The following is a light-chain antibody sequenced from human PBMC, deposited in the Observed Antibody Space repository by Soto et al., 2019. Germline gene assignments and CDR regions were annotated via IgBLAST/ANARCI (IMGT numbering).Light chain of an antibody. Sequence: EIVLTQSPATLSLSPGERATLSCRASQSVSSYFAWYHQKPGQAPRLLIYDASTRATGIQARFSGSGSVTDFTLTISSLEPEDFAVYYCQQRSNWPLTFGPGTKVDIK. CDR3: QQRSNWPLT. CDR1: QSVSSY. CDR2: DAS. V-gene: IGKV3-11*01. J-gene: IGKJ3*01.